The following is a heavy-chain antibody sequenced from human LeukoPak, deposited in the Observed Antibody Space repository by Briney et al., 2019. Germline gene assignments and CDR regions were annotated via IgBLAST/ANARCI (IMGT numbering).Heavy chain of an antibody. J-gene: IGHJ2*01. V-gene: IGHV3-9*01. CDR3: AKGPGSDIPYSGSPNWYFDL. CDR2: ISWNSGSI. Sequence: GGSLRLSCAASGFTFDDYAMHWVRQAPGKGLEWVSGISWNSGSIGYADSVKGRFTISRDNAKNSLYLQMNSLRAEDTALYYCAKGPGSDIPYSGSPNWYFDLWGRGTLVTVSS. CDR1: GFTFDDYA. D-gene: IGHD3-10*01.